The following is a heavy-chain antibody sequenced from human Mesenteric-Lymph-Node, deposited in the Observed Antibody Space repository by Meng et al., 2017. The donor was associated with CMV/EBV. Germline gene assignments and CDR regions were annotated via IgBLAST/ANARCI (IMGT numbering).Heavy chain of an antibody. J-gene: IGHJ4*02. Sequence: GESLKISCEASGFTFSSYEVNWVRQAPGKGLEWISFIRSSGSVVYYADSVKGRFTISTDNAKKSLHLQMNSLRPEDTAVYYCAREGDSGSYADYWGQGTLVTVSS. D-gene: IGHD1-26*01. CDR3: AREGDSGSYADY. V-gene: IGHV3-48*03. CDR1: GFTFSSYE. CDR2: IRSSGSVV.